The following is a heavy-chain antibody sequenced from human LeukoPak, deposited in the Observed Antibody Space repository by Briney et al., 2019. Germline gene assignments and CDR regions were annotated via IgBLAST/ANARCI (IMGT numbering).Heavy chain of an antibody. CDR2: IFSGGTT. J-gene: IGHJ5*01. CDR1: GGSIHNSY. V-gene: IGHV4-59*08. Sequence: PSETLSLTCTVSGGSIHNSYWTWIRQSPGKGLEWIGYIFSGGTTKYNPSLKSRVTISVDTSKNQFSLKLTSVNAADTAVYYCARQMSGSSGLDSWGQGTLVTVSS. CDR3: ARQMSGSSGLDS. D-gene: IGHD6-19*01.